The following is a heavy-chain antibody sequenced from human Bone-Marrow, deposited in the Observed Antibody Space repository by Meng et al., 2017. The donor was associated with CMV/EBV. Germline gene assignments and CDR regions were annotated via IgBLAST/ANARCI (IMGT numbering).Heavy chain of an antibody. Sequence: GESLQISCAASVFTFSNAWMSWVRQAPGKGLEWVGRIKSKTDGGTTDYAAPVKGRFTISRDDSKNTLYLQMNSLKTEDTAVYYWTTSLGWLLPVYWGQGTLVTVSS. CDR3: TTSLGWLLPVY. CDR2: IKSKTDGGTT. D-gene: IGHD3-3*01. V-gene: IGHV3-15*01. J-gene: IGHJ4*02. CDR1: VFTFSNAW.